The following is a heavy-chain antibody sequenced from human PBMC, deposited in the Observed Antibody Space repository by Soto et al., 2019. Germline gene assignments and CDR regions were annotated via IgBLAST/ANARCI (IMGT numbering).Heavy chain of an antibody. CDR3: AISPRDSGFDF. CDR2: MNPNSGNT. V-gene: IGHV1-8*01. D-gene: IGHD2-21*02. J-gene: IGHJ4*02. Sequence: ASVKLSCKASGYTFTGYDINWVRLANGQGFEWMGWMNPNSGNTGYAQKFQGRVTMTRDTSITTAYMELSSLRSEDTAEYYYAISPRDSGFDFWGLGTLVTVSP. CDR1: GYTFTGYD.